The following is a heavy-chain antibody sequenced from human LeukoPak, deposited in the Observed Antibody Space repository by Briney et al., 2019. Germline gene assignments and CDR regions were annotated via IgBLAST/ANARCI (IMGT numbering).Heavy chain of an antibody. Sequence: PGGSLRLSCAASGFTFSSYSMNWVRQAPGKGLEWVSSISSSSSYIYYADSVKGRFTISRDNAKNSLYLQMNSLRAEDTAVYYCAKDGYSSGWYFDYWGQGTLVTVSS. J-gene: IGHJ4*02. CDR1: GFTFSSYS. CDR2: ISSSSSYI. D-gene: IGHD6-19*01. CDR3: AKDGYSSGWYFDY. V-gene: IGHV3-21*01.